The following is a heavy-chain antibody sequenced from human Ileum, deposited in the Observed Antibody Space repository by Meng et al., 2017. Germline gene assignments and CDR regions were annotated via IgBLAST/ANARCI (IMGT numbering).Heavy chain of an antibody. D-gene: IGHD1/OR15-1a*01. Sequence: GESLKISCAASGFTFNNYCMNWVRQAPGKGLEWVSTIGGSSGNTKYADSVKGRFTISTDNSKTTLYLQMSTLRVEDTAGYYCAKQFSIGGEQPFGSWGQGKRV. V-gene: IGHV3-23*01. J-gene: IGHJ3*02. CDR1: GFTFNNYC. CDR2: IGGSSGNT. CDR3: AKQFSIGGEQPFGS.